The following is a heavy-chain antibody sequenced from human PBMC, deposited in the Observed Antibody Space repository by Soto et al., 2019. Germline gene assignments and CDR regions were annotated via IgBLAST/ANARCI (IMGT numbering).Heavy chain of an antibody. CDR2: IIPIFGTA. D-gene: IGHD2-2*01. CDR1: GGTFSSYA. CDR3: ARHGPAAGSYYGMDV. V-gene: IGHV1-69*05. Sequence: QVQLAQSGAGVNKPGFTVKVSCKTSGGTFSSYAISWVRQAPGQGLEWMGGIIPIFGTANYAQKFQGRVTITSDESTSPAYMELSSLRSEDTAVYYCARHGPAAGSYYGMDVWGQGTTVTVSS. J-gene: IGHJ6*02.